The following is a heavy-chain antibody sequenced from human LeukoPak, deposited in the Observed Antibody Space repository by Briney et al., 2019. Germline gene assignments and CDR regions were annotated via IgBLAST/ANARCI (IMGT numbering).Heavy chain of an antibody. CDR2: INHSGST. Sequence: SETLSLTCAVYGGSFSGYYWSWIRQPPGKGLEWIGEINHSGSTNYNPSLKSRVTISVDTSKNQFSLKLSSVTAADTAVYYCARDTKNCFDHWGQGTLVTVSS. V-gene: IGHV4-34*01. J-gene: IGHJ4*02. CDR1: GGSFSGYY. CDR3: ARDTKNCFDH. D-gene: IGHD2-2*01.